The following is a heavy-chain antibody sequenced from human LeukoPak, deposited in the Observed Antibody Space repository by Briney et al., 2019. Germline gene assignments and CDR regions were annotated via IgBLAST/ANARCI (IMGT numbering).Heavy chain of an antibody. CDR2: ITGSGGST. CDR1: GFTFSSYA. Sequence: PGGSLRLSCAAAGFTFSSYAMYWVRQAPGKGLEYVSAITGSGGSTYHANSVKGRFTISRDNSKNTLYLQMGSLRAEDMAVYYCARVDYGDFVFDYWGQGTLVTVYS. D-gene: IGHD4-17*01. CDR3: ARVDYGDFVFDY. J-gene: IGHJ4*02. V-gene: IGHV3-64*01.